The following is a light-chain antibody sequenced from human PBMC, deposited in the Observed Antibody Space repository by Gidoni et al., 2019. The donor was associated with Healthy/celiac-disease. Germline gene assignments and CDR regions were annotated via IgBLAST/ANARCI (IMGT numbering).Light chain of an antibody. CDR1: QSVRSN. CDR2: GAS. V-gene: IGKV3-15*01. CDR3: QQYNNWPRT. Sequence: VMTQSPATLSVSPGERATLSGTASQSVRSNLAWYQQKPGQAPRLLIYGASTRDTGIPARFSGSGSGTEFTLTISSLQSEDFAVYYCQQYNNWPRTFGGGTKVEIK. J-gene: IGKJ4*01.